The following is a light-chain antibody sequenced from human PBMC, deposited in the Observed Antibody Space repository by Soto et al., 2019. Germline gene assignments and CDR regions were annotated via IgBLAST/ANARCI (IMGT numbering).Light chain of an antibody. V-gene: IGLV2-14*01. CDR3: SSYTTSSTLV. CDR2: DVT. CDR1: SSDVGGYNY. J-gene: IGLJ1*01. Sequence: QSALTQPASVSGSPGQPITISCPGTSSDVGGYNYVSWYQQHAGKAPKLMIYDVTYRPSGVSNRFSGSKSGNTASLTISGLQAEDEADYYCSSYTTSSTLVFGTGTKVTVL.